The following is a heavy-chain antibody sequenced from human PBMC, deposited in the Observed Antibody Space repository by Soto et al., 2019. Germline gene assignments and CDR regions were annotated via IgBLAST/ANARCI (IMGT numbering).Heavy chain of an antibody. CDR1: GFTFNTYA. D-gene: IGHD1-20*01. CDR3: ARGAITGRRGVDY. Sequence: QVHLEESGGGVVHPGRSLRLSCAASGFTFNTYAVHWVRQAPGKGLEWVAVVSSDGSNKYYSDSVKGRFSISRDNSNNTLSLQLNSLRTEDTAVYYCARGAITGRRGVDYWGRGTLVTVSS. CDR2: VSSDGSNK. J-gene: IGHJ4*02. V-gene: IGHV3-30*04.